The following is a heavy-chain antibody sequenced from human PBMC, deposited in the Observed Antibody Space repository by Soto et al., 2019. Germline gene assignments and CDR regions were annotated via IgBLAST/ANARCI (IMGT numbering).Heavy chain of an antibody. Sequence: QVQLVQSGAEVKKPGASVKVSCKASGYTFSTYVMHWVRPAPGQRLEWMGWINAGNDNTKYSQKFQGRVTITRDTSASTVYMEVSSLSSEDTAVYYCARVGQYYYGMDVWGQGTTVTVSS. D-gene: IGHD4-4*01. CDR2: INAGNDNT. CDR1: GYTFSTYV. J-gene: IGHJ6*02. CDR3: ARVGQYYYGMDV. V-gene: IGHV1-3*01.